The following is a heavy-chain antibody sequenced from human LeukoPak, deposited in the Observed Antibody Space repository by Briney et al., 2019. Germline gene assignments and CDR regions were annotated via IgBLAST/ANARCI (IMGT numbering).Heavy chain of an antibody. CDR3: ARDGLAAAGPPPDY. CDR2: INPNSGGT. Sequence: ASVKVSFKASGYTFTGYYMHWVRQAPGQGLEGMGGINPNSGGTNYAQKFQGRGTMTRDSSSSTADMELSRLRSDHTAVYYCARDGLAAAGPPPDYWGQGTLVPVPS. V-gene: IGHV1-2*02. J-gene: IGHJ4*02. CDR1: GYTFTGYY. D-gene: IGHD6-13*01.